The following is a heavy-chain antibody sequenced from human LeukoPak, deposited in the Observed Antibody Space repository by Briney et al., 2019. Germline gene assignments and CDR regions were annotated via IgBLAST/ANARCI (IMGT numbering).Heavy chain of an antibody. CDR2: MNPNSGNT. CDR1: GGTFSSYA. V-gene: IGHV1-8*02. CDR3: ARGHRGRLDAIDY. D-gene: IGHD2-8*01. Sequence: GASVKVSCKASGGTFSSYAINWVRQATGQGLEWMGWMNPNSGNTGYAQKFQGRVTMTRNTSISTAYMELSSLRSEDTAVYYCARGHRGRLDAIDYWGQGTLVTVSS. J-gene: IGHJ4*02.